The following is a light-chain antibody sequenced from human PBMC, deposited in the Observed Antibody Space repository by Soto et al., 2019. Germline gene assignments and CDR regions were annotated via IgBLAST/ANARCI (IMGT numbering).Light chain of an antibody. CDR1: QSISSR. J-gene: IGKJ5*01. CDR2: VVS. Sequence: DIQMTQSPSTLSASVGDRVTITCRASQSISSRLAWYQQKSGKAPKLLIYVVSSLQSGVPSRFSGSGSGTEFTLTISSLQPDDFATYYFQQYNSYPITFGQGTRLEIK. CDR3: QQYNSYPIT. V-gene: IGKV1-5*01.